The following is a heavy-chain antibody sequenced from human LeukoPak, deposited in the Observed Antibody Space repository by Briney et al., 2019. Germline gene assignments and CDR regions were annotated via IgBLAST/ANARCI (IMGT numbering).Heavy chain of an antibody. D-gene: IGHD3-22*01. Sequence: SETLSLTCTVSGYSISSGYYWGWIRQPAGKGLEWIGRIYTSGSTNYNPSLKSRVTISVDTSKNQFSLKLSSVTAADTAVYYCARGGYYDSSGYWMPLDPWGQGTLVTVSS. CDR3: ARGGYYDSSGYWMPLDP. V-gene: IGHV4-61*02. J-gene: IGHJ5*02. CDR1: GYSISSGYY. CDR2: IYTSGST.